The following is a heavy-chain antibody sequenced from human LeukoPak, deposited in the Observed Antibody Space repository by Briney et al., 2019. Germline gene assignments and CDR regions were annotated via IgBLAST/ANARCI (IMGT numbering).Heavy chain of an antibody. Sequence: PSETLSLTCTVSGGSISSYYWSWIRQPPGKGLEWIGYIYYSGSTNYNPSPKSRVTISVDTSKNQFSLKLSSVTAADTAVYYCARFIAVAGTPVLFDPWGQGTLVTVSS. V-gene: IGHV4-59*08. J-gene: IGHJ5*02. CDR2: IYYSGST. CDR3: ARFIAVAGTPVLFDP. D-gene: IGHD6-19*01. CDR1: GGSISSYY.